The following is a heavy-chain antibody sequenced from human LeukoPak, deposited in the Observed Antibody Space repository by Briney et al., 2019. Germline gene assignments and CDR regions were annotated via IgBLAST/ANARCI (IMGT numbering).Heavy chain of an antibody. V-gene: IGHV3-74*01. CDR2: INTDGSGT. CDR3: ARVVPRGDYYGMDV. Sequence: GALRLSCVASGFSFSNYAMSWVREAPGKGLVWVSRINTDGSGTIYADSVKGRFTISRDNAKNTQYLQMNSLRAEDTAVYYCARVVPRGDYYGMDVWGQGTTVTVSS. CDR1: GFSFSNYA. J-gene: IGHJ6*01.